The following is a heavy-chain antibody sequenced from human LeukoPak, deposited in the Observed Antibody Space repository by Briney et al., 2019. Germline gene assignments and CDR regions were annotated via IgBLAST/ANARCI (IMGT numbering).Heavy chain of an antibody. CDR3: AIHCSGGSCSRSYYFDY. CDR2: INAGNGNT. CDR1: GYTFSSYA. D-gene: IGHD2-15*01. Sequence: RASVKVCCKASGYTFSSYAMHWVRQAPGQRLEWMGWINAGNGNTKYSQKFQDRITFTSDTSASTAYMELSSLRSEDTAVYYCAIHCSGGSCSRSYYFDYWGQGTLVTVSS. V-gene: IGHV1-3*01. J-gene: IGHJ4*02.